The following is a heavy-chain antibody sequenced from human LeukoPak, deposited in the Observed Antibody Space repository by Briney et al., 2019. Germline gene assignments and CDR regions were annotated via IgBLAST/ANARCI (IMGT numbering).Heavy chain of an antibody. D-gene: IGHD5-18*01. CDR1: GGSISSGGYS. Sequence: PSQTLSLTCAVSGGSISSGGYSWNWIRQPPGKGLEWIGYIYHSASTYYNPSLKSRVTISVDRSKNQFSLKLSSVTAADTAVYYCASGGYSYGFDYWGQGTLVTVSS. V-gene: IGHV4-30-2*01. J-gene: IGHJ4*02. CDR2: IYHSAST. CDR3: ASGGYSYGFDY.